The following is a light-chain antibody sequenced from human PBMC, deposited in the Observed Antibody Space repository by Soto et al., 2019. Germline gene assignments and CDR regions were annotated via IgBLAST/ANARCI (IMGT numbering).Light chain of an antibody. CDR3: QQAYSFPIT. V-gene: IGKV1D-12*01. Sequence: DIQVTQSPSSSSSSLLCRFAITFRASQDIAGYLAWYQHKPGRTPELLIHGASRLQSGVPARFSGSGSGTDFTLSINSLQPEDFATYYCQQAYSFPITFGQGTRLEIK. CDR2: GAS. J-gene: IGKJ5*01. CDR1: QDIAGY.